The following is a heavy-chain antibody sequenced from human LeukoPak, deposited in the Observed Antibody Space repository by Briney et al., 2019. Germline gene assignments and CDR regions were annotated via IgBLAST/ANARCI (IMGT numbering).Heavy chain of an antibody. D-gene: IGHD5-18*01. V-gene: IGHV1-2*02. CDR1: GYSFTAHF. J-gene: IGHJ4*02. Sequence: ASVKVSCKVSGYSFTAHFIHWVRQASGQGLEWMGWIDPNSGGTNCAQKFQGRVTMTRDTSVSAVYMELSSLRSDDTAVYYCARGGGYSWFDYWGQGTLVTVSS. CDR3: ARGGGYSWFDY. CDR2: IDPNSGGT.